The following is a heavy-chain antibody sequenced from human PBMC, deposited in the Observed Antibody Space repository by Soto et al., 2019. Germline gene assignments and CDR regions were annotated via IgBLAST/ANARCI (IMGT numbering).Heavy chain of an antibody. Sequence: PGGSLRLSCAASGFTFSSYAMSWVRQAPGKGLEWVSAISGSGGSTYYADSVKGRFTISRDNSKNTLYLQMNSLRAEDTAVYYGARYKRHCSGGSCPTNWFDPWGQGTLVTVSS. CDR3: ARYKRHCSGGSCPTNWFDP. CDR2: ISGSGGST. V-gene: IGHV3-23*01. CDR1: GFTFSSYA. J-gene: IGHJ5*02. D-gene: IGHD2-15*01.